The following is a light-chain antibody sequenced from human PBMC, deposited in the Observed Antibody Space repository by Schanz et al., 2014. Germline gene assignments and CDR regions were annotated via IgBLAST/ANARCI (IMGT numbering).Light chain of an antibody. CDR1: QSVSSN. J-gene: IGKJ4*01. CDR2: DVS. Sequence: EIVMTQSPATLSVSPGERATLSCRAGQSVSSNLAWYQQKPGQAPRFLIYDVSTRATGVPGRFSGSGSGTDFTLTISRLEPEDFAVYYCQQYDGSLLTFGGGTKVEIK. CDR3: QQYDGSLLT. V-gene: IGKV3-15*01.